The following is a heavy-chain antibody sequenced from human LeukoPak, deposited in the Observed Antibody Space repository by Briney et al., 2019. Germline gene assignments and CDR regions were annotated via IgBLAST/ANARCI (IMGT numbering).Heavy chain of an antibody. J-gene: IGHJ4*02. Sequence: GGSLRLSCAASGFTFGDYAMHWVRQAPGKGLEWASGISWNSGSIGYADSVKGRFTISRDNAKNSLYLQMNSLRAEDTALYYCATSPGVVTATTDYWGQGTLVTVSS. D-gene: IGHD2-21*02. V-gene: IGHV3-9*01. CDR2: ISWNSGSI. CDR3: ATSPGVVTATTDY. CDR1: GFTFGDYA.